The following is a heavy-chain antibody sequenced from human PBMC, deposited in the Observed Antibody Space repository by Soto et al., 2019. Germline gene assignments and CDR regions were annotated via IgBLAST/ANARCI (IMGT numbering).Heavy chain of an antibody. CDR3: ARRGIVATNPDLDY. CDR2: TSYDGRNM. Sequence: QVQLVESGGGVVQPGRSLRLSCAASGFTFTNYAMHWVRQAPGKGLEWVAVTSYDGRNMYYADSVKGRFTISRDNSRNTLYMQMNSVRPEDTAVYYCARRGIVATNPDLDYWGQGTLVAVSS. J-gene: IGHJ4*02. V-gene: IGHV3-30*04. D-gene: IGHD5-12*01. CDR1: GFTFTNYA.